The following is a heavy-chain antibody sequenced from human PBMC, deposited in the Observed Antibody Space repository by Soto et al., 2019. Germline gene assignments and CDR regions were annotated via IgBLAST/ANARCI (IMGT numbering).Heavy chain of an antibody. CDR1: GGTFSSYA. D-gene: IGHD3-10*01. CDR3: AFYYLNSGSYYNDY. CDR2: IIPTLGTT. V-gene: IGHV1-69*01. J-gene: IGHJ4*02. Sequence: QVQLVQSGAEVKKPGSSVKVSCKASGGTFSSYAISWVRQAPRQGLEWMGGIIPTLGTTSYVQKFQGRVTIPADESTSTAYMEMSSLRSEDTAVYYCAFYYLNSGSYYNDYWGQGTLVTVSS.